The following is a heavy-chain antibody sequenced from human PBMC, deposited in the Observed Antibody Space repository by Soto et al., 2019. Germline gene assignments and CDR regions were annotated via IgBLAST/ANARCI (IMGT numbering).Heavy chain of an antibody. CDR1: GFSISSSSYY. D-gene: IGHD6-13*01. V-gene: IGHV4-39*01. J-gene: IGHJ4*02. CDR3: ARRQSSSWYGL. CDR2: IYYSGST. Sequence: SETLSLTCTFSGFSISSSSYYWGWIRQPPGKGLEWIGSIYYSGSTYYNPSLKSRVTISVDTSKNQFSLKLSSVTAADTAVYYCARRQSSSWYGLWGQGTLVTVSS.